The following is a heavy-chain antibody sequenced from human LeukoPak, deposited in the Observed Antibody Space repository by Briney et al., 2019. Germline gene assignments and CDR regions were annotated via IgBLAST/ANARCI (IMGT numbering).Heavy chain of an antibody. V-gene: IGHV4-39*07. CDR2: IYYSGST. CDR1: GGSISSSSYY. Sequence: PSETLSLTCTVSGGSISSSSYYWGWIRQPPGKGLEWIGSIYYSGSTYYNPSLKSRVTISVDTSKNQFSLKLSSVTAADTAVYYCARSAPGYYGSGSYPGGFDYWGQGTLVTVSS. J-gene: IGHJ4*02. D-gene: IGHD3-10*01. CDR3: ARSAPGYYGSGSYPGGFDY.